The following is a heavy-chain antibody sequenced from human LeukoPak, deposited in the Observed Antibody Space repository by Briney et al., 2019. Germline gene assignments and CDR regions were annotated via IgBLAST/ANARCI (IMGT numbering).Heavy chain of an antibody. J-gene: IGHJ3*02. V-gene: IGHV3-21*01. Sequence: GGSLRLSCAASGFTFSSYSMNWVRQAPGKGLEWVSSISSSSSYIYYADSVKGRFTISRDNAKNSLYLQMNSLRAEDTAVYYCARRSGSPPDVFDIWGQGTMVTVSS. D-gene: IGHD1-26*01. CDR2: ISSSSSYI. CDR3: ARRSGSPPDVFDI. CDR1: GFTFSSYS.